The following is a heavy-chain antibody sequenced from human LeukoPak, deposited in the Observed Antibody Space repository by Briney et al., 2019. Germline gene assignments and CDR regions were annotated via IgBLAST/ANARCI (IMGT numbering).Heavy chain of an antibody. CDR1: GFTFSRYW. CDR2: IKQDGSEK. CDR3: ARDLDPAGLGYCSGGSCYSDY. Sequence: GGSLRLSCAASGFTFSRYWMSWVRQAPGKGLEWVANIKQDGSEKYYVDSVKGRFTISRDNAKNSLYLQMNSLRAEDTAVYYCARDLDPAGLGYCSGGSCYSDYWGQGTLVTVSS. D-gene: IGHD2-15*01. V-gene: IGHV3-7*01. J-gene: IGHJ4*02.